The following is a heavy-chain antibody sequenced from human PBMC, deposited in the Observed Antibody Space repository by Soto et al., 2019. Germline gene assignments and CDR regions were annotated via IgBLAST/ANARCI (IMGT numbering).Heavy chain of an antibody. CDR1: GYTFTNHY. CDR2: INPSGGKT. V-gene: IGHV1-46*01. CDR3: ARDEYHYGSGSSYSTLVA. J-gene: IGHJ5*02. D-gene: IGHD3-10*01. Sequence: QVQLEQSGAEVKKPGASVKVSCKASGYTFTNHYVHWVRQAAGQGPEWMGTINPSGGKTDYAQKFTGRITLIRDTPTSTVYMELKSLRSEDTAIYYCARDEYHYGSGSSYSTLVAWGQGTLVTVSS.